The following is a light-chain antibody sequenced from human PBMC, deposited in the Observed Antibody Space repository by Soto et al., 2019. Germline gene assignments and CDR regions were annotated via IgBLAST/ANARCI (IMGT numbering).Light chain of an antibody. CDR1: QSVLYNSDNKNY. CDR2: WAS. Sequence: DIVMTQSPDSLAVSLGERATINCKSSQSVLYNSDNKNYLAWYQQKAGQPPKLLIYWASTRDSGVPDRFSGSGSGADFTRTISKLQAEDVAVYYCQQYYTTLSFGGGTKVEI. CDR3: QQYYTTLS. V-gene: IGKV4-1*01. J-gene: IGKJ4*01.